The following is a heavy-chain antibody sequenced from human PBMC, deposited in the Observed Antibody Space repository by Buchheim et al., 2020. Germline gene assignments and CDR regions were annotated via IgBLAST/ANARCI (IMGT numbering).Heavy chain of an antibody. CDR2: ISAYNGNT. CDR1: GYTFTSYG. V-gene: IGHV1-18*01. CDR3: ARDGQTLFLRDYYYYYGMDV. Sequence: QVQLVQSGAEVKKPGASVKVSCTASGYTFTSYGISWVRQAPGQGLEWMGWISAYNGNTNYAQTLQGRVTMTTDTSTSTDYLELRSLRSDDTAVYYCARDGQTLFLRDYYYYYGMDVWGQGTT. J-gene: IGHJ6*02. D-gene: IGHD4-17*01.